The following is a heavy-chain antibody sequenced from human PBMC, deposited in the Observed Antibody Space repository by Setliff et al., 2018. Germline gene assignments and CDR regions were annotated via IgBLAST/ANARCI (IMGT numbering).Heavy chain of an antibody. D-gene: IGHD2-21*02. CDR3: ARSPPTVVVTAIQAIFDY. CDR2: INGNSGVT. V-gene: IGHV1-2*02. CDR1: ADTFTGYY. Sequence: ASVKVSCKASADTFTGYYVHWVRQAPGQGLEWMGWINGNSGVTKYAQKFQGRVTMTSDTSTSTAYMELRSLRSDDTAVYYCARSPPTVVVTAIQAIFDYWGQGTLVTVSS. J-gene: IGHJ4*02.